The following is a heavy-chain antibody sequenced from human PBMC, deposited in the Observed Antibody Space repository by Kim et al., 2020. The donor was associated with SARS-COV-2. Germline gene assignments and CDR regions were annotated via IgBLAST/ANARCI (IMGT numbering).Heavy chain of an antibody. CDR1: GGSFSGYY. Sequence: SETLSLTCAVYGGSFSGYYWSWIRQPPGKGLEWIGEINHSGSTNYNPSLKSRVTISVDTSKNQFSLKLSSVTAADTAVYYCARGLGPDDYIWGINYYYYMDVWGKGTTVTVSS. CDR3: ARGLGPDDYIWGINYYYYMDV. CDR2: INHSGST. V-gene: IGHV4-34*01. J-gene: IGHJ6*03. D-gene: IGHD3-16*01.